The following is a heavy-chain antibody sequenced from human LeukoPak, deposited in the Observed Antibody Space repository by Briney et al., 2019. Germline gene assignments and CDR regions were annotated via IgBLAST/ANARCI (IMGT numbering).Heavy chain of an antibody. CDR1: GFTFDDYA. J-gene: IGHJ1*01. D-gene: IGHD6-19*01. CDR3: ANHRGAWAVAGTGYFQH. CDR2: ISWNSGSI. Sequence: QTGGSLRLSCAASGFTFDDYAMHWVRQAPGKGLEWVSGISWNSGSIGYADSVKGRFTISRDNAKNSLYLQMNSLRAEDTALYYCANHRGAWAVAGTGYFQHWGQGTLVTVSS. V-gene: IGHV3-9*01.